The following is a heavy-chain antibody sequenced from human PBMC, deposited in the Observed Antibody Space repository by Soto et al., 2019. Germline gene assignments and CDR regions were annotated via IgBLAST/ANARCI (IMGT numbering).Heavy chain of an antibody. Sequence: ASVKVSCKASGYTFTGYYMHWVRQAPGQGLEWMGWINPNSGGTNYAQKFQGWVTITRDTSISTAYMELSRLRSDDTAVYYCARDRIFGVVTPKQYYYYYGMDVWGQGTTVTVSS. V-gene: IGHV1-2*04. CDR2: INPNSGGT. CDR1: GYTFTGYY. J-gene: IGHJ6*02. CDR3: ARDRIFGVVTPKQYYYYYGMDV. D-gene: IGHD3-3*01.